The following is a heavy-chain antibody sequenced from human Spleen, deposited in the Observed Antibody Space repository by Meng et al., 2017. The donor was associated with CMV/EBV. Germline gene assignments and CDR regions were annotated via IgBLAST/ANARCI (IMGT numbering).Heavy chain of an antibody. CDR1: SIRSGGYY. Sequence: SIRSGGYYWSWIRQPPGKGLEWIGYIYYSGSTYYNPSLKSRVTISVDTSKNQFSLKLSSVTAADTAVYYCARAYAFWSARNPYYFDYWGQGTLVTVSS. D-gene: IGHD3-3*01. J-gene: IGHJ4*02. CDR3: ARAYAFWSARNPYYFDY. CDR2: IYYSGST. V-gene: IGHV4-31*02.